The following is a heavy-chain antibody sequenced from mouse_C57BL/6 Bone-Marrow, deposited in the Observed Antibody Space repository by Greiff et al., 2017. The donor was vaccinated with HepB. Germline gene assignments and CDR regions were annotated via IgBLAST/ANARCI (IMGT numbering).Heavy chain of an antibody. V-gene: IGHV1-64*01. CDR2: IHPNSGST. CDR1: GYTFTSYW. J-gene: IGHJ2*01. CDR3: ARSAQAIYFDY. Sequence: VQLQQPGAELVKPGASVKLSCKASGYTFTSYWMHWVKQRPGQGLEWIGMIHPNSGSTNYNEKFKSKATLTVDKSSSTAYMQLSSLTSEDSAVYYCARSAQAIYFDYWGQGTTLTVSS. D-gene: IGHD3-2*02.